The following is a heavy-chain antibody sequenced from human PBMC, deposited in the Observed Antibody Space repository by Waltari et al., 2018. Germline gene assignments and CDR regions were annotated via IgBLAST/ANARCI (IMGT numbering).Heavy chain of an antibody. Sequence: EVQLVQSGAEVKKPGATVKISCKVSGSTFTDYYMPWVQQAPGKGLEWMELVDAENGETIYAEKFQGRVTITADTSTDTAYMELSSLRAEDTAVYYCATGYMVRGVTHFQHWGQGTLVSVSS. CDR1: GSTFTDYY. CDR3: ATGYMVRGVTHFQH. V-gene: IGHV1-69-2*01. CDR2: VDAENGET. D-gene: IGHD3-10*01. J-gene: IGHJ1*01.